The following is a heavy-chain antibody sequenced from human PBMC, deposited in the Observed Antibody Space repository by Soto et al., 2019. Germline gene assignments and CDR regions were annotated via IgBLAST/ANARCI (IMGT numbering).Heavy chain of an antibody. CDR2: IIPIRGTT. CDR1: GDTFSSYA. D-gene: IGHD3-22*01. J-gene: IGHJ4*02. V-gene: IGHV1-2*02. Sequence: ASVKVSCKSSGDTFSSYAISWVRQAPGQGLEWMGCIIPIRGTTNYAQKFQGRVTMTRDTSISTAYMELSRLRSDDTAVYYCARGGYFDSSNYLAYWGLGTLVTVSS. CDR3: ARGGYFDSSNYLAY.